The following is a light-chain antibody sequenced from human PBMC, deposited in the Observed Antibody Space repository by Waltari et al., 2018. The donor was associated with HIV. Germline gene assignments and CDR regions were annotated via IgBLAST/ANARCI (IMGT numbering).Light chain of an antibody. Sequence: EIVMTQSSATLSVSPGERVTLSCRASQNVITILAWYQQKPGQGPSLLIYGASTRASGIPARFTGSGSGSDFTLTINSLQSEDCGLYYCQQYNGWPRTFGQGTKV. CDR2: GAS. V-gene: IGKV3-15*01. J-gene: IGKJ1*01. CDR1: QNVITI. CDR3: QQYNGWPRT.